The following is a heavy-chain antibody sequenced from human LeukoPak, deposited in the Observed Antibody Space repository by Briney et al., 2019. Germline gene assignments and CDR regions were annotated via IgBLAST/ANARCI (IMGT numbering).Heavy chain of an antibody. CDR3: ARATRGGSLDY. J-gene: IGHJ4*02. V-gene: IGHV4-39*07. Sequence: TSETLSLTCTVSGGSISSSSYYWGWTRQPPGKGLEWIESIYYSGSTYYNPSLKSRVTISVDTSKNQFSLKLSSVTAADTAVYYCARATRGGSLDYWGQGTLVTVSS. CDR2: IYYSGST. D-gene: IGHD2-15*01. CDR1: GGSISSSSYY.